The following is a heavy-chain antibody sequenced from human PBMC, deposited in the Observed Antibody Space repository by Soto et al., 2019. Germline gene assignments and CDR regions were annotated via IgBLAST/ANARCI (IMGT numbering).Heavy chain of an antibody. CDR2: INSDGSST. V-gene: IGHV3-74*01. D-gene: IGHD3-10*01. J-gene: IGHJ4*02. Sequence: HLGGSLRLSCAASGFTFSSYWMHWVRQAPGKGLVWVSRINSDGSSTSYADSVKGRFTISRDNAKNTLYLQMNSLRAEDTAVYYCARGNPRAMVRGVIPDYWGQGTLVTVSS. CDR3: ARGNPRAMVRGVIPDY. CDR1: GFTFSSYW.